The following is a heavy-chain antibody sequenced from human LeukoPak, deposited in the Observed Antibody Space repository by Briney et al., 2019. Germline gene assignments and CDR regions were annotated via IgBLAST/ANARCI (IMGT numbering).Heavy chain of an antibody. CDR2: IYFSGST. J-gene: IGHJ4*02. Sequence: PSETLSLTCTVSGVSITSFYWSWIRQPPGKGLEWIGYIYFSGSTNYNPSLKSRVTVSLDTTKNQVSLKLSSVSDADTAVYYCASTGYCIGGSCYSNYFDHWGQGTLVTVSS. CDR3: ASTGYCIGGSCYSNYFDH. CDR1: GVSITSFY. D-gene: IGHD2-15*01. V-gene: IGHV4-59*08.